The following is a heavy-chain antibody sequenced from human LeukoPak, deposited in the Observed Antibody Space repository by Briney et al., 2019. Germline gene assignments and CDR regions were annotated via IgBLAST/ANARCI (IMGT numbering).Heavy chain of an antibody. D-gene: IGHD5-18*01. V-gene: IGHV3-53*01. CDR2: IYSGGST. J-gene: IGHJ4*02. CDR1: GFTVSSNY. CDR3: ARDPGYSYGYDY. Sequence: GGSLRLSCAASGFTVSSNYMSWVRQAPGKGLEWVSVIYSGGSTYYADSVKGRFTISRDNSKNTLYLQMNSLRPEDTAVYYCARDPGYSYGYDYWGQGTLVTVSS.